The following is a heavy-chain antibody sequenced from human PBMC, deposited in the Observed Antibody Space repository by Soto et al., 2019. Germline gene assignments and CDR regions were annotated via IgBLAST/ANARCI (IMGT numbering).Heavy chain of an antibody. D-gene: IGHD3-10*01. CDR3: ARDRGDKGYYGFNRAFDI. J-gene: IGHJ3*02. V-gene: IGHV1-69*13. Sequence: SVKVSCKASAYTFTSYYMHWMRQAPGQELERIGEIIPIILTANNAQKIKGKVTITADDSTSTAKMKHSSLSSEDTAVYYCARDRGDKGYYGFNRAFDIWGQGTMVT. CDR1: AYTFTSYY. CDR2: IIPIILTA.